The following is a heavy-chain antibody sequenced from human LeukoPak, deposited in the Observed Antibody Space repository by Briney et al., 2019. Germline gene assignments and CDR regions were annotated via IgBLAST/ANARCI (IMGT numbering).Heavy chain of an antibody. CDR1: RFTFSSYG. CDR3: AKENYYGSGSYYNPGGYYYYYYMDV. J-gene: IGHJ6*03. D-gene: IGHD3-10*01. V-gene: IGHV3-30*02. Sequence: PGGSLRLSCAASRFTFSSYGMHWVRQAPGKGLEWVAFIRYDGSNKYYADSVKGRFTISRDNSKNTLYLQMNSLRAEDTAVYYCAKENYYGSGSYYNPGGYYYYYYMDVWGKGTTVTVSS. CDR2: IRYDGSNK.